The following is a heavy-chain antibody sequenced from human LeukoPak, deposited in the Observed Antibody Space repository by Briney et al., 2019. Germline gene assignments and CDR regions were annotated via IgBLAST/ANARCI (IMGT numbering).Heavy chain of an antibody. J-gene: IGHJ6*04. Sequence: SETLSLTCAVYGGSFSGYYWSWIRQPPGKGLEWIGEINHSGSTNYNPSLKSRVTISVDTSKNQFSLKLSSVTAADTAVYYCARGVLAVWGKGNTVTVSS. V-gene: IGHV4-34*01. CDR3: ARGVLAV. CDR2: INHSGST. CDR1: GGSFSGYY.